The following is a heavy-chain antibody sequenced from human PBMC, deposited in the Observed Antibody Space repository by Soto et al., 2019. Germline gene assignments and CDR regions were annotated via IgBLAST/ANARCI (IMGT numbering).Heavy chain of an antibody. D-gene: IGHD1-7*01. CDR2: IYYSGST. V-gene: IGHV4-31*03. CDR1: GGSISSGGYY. CDR3: ARDHIIERNWNFNFDY. J-gene: IGHJ4*02. Sequence: TLSLTCTVSGGSISSGGYYWSWIRQHPGKGLEWIGYIYYSGSTYYNPSLKSRVTISVDTSKNQFSLKLSSVTAADTAVYYCARDHIIERNWNFNFDYWGQGTLVTVSS.